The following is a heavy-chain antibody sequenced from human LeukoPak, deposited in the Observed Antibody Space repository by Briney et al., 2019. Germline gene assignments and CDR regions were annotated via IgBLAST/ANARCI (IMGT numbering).Heavy chain of an antibody. D-gene: IGHD6-13*01. V-gene: IGHV4-4*07. Sequence: SETLSLTCIVSGDSISSYYWSWIRQPAGQGLEWIGRFYTSGSTNYNPSLKSRVTMSVDTSKNQFSLKLSSVTAADTAVYYCASGEDSSSLHGWGQGTLVTVSS. CDR1: GDSISSYY. J-gene: IGHJ4*02. CDR3: ASGEDSSSLHG. CDR2: FYTSGST.